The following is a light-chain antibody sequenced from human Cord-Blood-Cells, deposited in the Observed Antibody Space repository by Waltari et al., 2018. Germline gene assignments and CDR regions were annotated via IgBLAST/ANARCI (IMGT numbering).Light chain of an antibody. CDR1: QSVSSY. V-gene: IGKV3-20*01. CDR2: GAS. Sequence: EIVLTQSPATLSLSPGERATLSCRASQSVSSYLAWYQQKPGQAPRLLIYGASSRATGIPDRFSGSGSGTDFTLTISRLEPEDFAVYYCQQYGSSPLTFGGGTK. J-gene: IGKJ4*01. CDR3: QQYGSSPLT.